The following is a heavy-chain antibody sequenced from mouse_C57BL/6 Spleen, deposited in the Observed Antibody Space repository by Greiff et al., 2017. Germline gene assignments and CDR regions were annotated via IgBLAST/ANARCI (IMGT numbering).Heavy chain of an antibody. CDR2: ISSGGSYT. J-gene: IGHJ4*01. V-gene: IGHV5-6*01. CDR3: ARQGTTVVPYAMDY. Sequence: EVMLVESGGDLVKPGGSLKLSCAASGFTFSSYGMSWVRQTPDKRLEWVATISSGGSYTYYPDSVKGRFTISRDNAKNTLYLQMSSLKSEDTAMYYCARQGTTVVPYAMDYWGQGTSVTVSS. D-gene: IGHD1-1*01. CDR1: GFTFSSYG.